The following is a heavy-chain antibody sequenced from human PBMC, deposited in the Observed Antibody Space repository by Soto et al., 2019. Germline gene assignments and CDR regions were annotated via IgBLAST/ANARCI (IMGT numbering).Heavy chain of an antibody. CDR2: ISGSGGST. J-gene: IGHJ4*02. CDR3: AKVGLGSSRLGYYFDY. D-gene: IGHD6-19*01. V-gene: IGHV3-23*01. CDR1: GFTFSSYA. Sequence: GGSLRLSCAASGFTFSSYAMSWVRQAPGKGLEWVSAISGSGGSTYYADSVKGRFTIPRDNSKNTLYLQMNSLRAEDTAVYYCAKVGLGSSRLGYYFDYWGQGTLVTVSS.